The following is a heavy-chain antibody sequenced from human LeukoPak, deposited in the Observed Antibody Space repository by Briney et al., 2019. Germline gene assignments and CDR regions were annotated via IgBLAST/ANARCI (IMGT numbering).Heavy chain of an antibody. V-gene: IGHV1-69*05. Sequence: GASVKVSCKASGGTFSSYAISWVRQAPGQGLEWMGRIIPIFGTANYAQKFQGRVTITTDESTSTAYMELSSLRSEDTAVYYCAREEGDYPGYYFDYWRQGTLVTVSS. D-gene: IGHD3-16*01. J-gene: IGHJ4*02. CDR2: IIPIFGTA. CDR1: GGTFSSYA. CDR3: AREEGDYPGYYFDY.